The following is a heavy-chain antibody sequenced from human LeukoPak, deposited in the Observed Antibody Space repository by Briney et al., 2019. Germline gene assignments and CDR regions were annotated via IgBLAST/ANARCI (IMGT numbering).Heavy chain of an antibody. D-gene: IGHD3-10*01. J-gene: IGHJ4*02. V-gene: IGHV3-23*01. CDR1: GFTFDIYA. CDR2: IGGSGGST. Sequence: GGSLRLSCAASGFTFDIYAMTWVRQAPGKGLEWVSAIGGSGGSTHYADSVKGRFTISRDNSKNTLSLQMSSLGAEDTAVYYCAKDGSAYYSGSNYFDYWGQGTLVTVSS. CDR3: AKDGSAYYSGSNYFDY.